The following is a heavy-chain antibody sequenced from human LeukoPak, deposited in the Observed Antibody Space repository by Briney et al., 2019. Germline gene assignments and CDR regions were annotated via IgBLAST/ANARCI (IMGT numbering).Heavy chain of an antibody. CDR3: TRGFAVAGTHYYYFYAMDV. CDR1: GVSISTHY. V-gene: IGHV4-59*11. D-gene: IGHD6-19*01. CDR2: IYHTGSPT. Sequence: SETLSLTCTVSGVSISTHYWGWIRQPPGKGLEWIGYIYHTGSPTNYNPSLKSRVTISVDTSKNLFSLKLNSVTAADTAMYYCTRGFAVAGTHYYYFYAMDVWGHGTTVTVSS. J-gene: IGHJ6*02.